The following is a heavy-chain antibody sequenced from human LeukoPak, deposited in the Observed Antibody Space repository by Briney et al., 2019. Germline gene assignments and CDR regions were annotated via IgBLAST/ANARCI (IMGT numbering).Heavy chain of an antibody. CDR3: SRDSGYGSGRSEY. Sequence: GGSLRLSCAASGFTFSSYNMNWVRQAPGKGLDWLLAINGGGSDTYNADSVKGRFTISRDNSKNTLYLQMNSPRAEDTAVYYCSRDSGYGSGRSEYRGQGTLVTVSS. D-gene: IGHD3-10*01. V-gene: IGHV3-23*01. CDR2: INGGGSDT. J-gene: IGHJ4*02. CDR1: GFTFSSYN.